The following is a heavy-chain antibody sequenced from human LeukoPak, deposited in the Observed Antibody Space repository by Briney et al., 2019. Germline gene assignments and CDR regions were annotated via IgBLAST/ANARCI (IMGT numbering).Heavy chain of an antibody. D-gene: IGHD2/OR15-2a*01. CDR1: GGSSSSYY. CDR3: ARRISRYYYYYMDV. CDR2: IYYSGST. V-gene: IGHV4-59*08. J-gene: IGHJ6*03. Sequence: SETLSLTCTVSGGSSSSYYWSWIRQPPGKGLEWIGYIYYSGSTNYNPSLKSRVTISVDTSKNQFSLKLSSVTAADTAVYYCARRISRYYYYYMDVWGKGTTVTVSS.